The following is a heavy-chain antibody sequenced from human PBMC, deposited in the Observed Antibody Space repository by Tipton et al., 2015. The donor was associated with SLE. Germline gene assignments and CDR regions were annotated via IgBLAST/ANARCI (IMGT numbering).Heavy chain of an antibody. D-gene: IGHD6-13*01. CDR3: ARGRIAAAAYNWFDP. V-gene: IGHV4-4*08. J-gene: IGHJ5*02. CDR1: GGAISSYY. CDR2: IYTSGST. Sequence: TLSLTCTVSGGAISSYYWSWIRQPPGKGLEWIGYIYTSGSTNYNPSLQSRVTISVDTSKNQFSLKLSSVTAADTAVYYCARGRIAAAAYNWFDPWGQGTLVTVSS.